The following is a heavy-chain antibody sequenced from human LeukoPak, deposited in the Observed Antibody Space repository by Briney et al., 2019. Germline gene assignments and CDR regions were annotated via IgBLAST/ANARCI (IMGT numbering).Heavy chain of an antibody. D-gene: IGHD2-15*01. V-gene: IGHV5-51*01. Sequence: PGESLKISCKGSGYSFTSYWIGWVRQMPGKGLEWMGIIYPGDSDTRYSPSSQGQVTISADKSISTAYLQWSSLKASDTAMYYCARRGYCSGGSCYSGYFDYWVQGTLVTVSS. CDR2: IYPGDSDT. J-gene: IGHJ4*02. CDR1: GYSFTSYW. CDR3: ARRGYCSGGSCYSGYFDY.